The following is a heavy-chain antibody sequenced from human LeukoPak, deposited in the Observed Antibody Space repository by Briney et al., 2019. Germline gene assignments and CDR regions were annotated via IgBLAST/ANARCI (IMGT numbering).Heavy chain of an antibody. J-gene: IGHJ6*03. V-gene: IGHV4-4*02. CDR1: GGSISSSNW. CDR3: ARVYSSSWYTSYYYYYMDV. CDR2: IYHSGST. Sequence: SGTLSLTCAVSGGSISSSNWWSWVRQPPGKGLEWIGEIYHSGSTNYNPSLKSRVTISVDTSKNQFSLKLSSVTAADTAVYYCARVYSSSWYTSYYYYYMDVWGKGTTVTISS. D-gene: IGHD6-13*01.